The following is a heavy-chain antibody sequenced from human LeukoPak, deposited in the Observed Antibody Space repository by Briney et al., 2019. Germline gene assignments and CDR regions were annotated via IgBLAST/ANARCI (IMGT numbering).Heavy chain of an antibody. D-gene: IGHD5/OR15-5a*01. CDR3: ARGGTDSTDALDI. CDR1: GFTFSTYA. Sequence: GGSLRLSCAASGFTFSTYAMHWVRQTPGKGLEYVSAISRAGQSIYYADSVRGRFTISRDNSKNTLFLQMGSLRIDDMALYYCARGGTDSTDALDIWGPGTMVTVSS. J-gene: IGHJ3*02. V-gene: IGHV3-64*02. CDR2: ISRAGQSI.